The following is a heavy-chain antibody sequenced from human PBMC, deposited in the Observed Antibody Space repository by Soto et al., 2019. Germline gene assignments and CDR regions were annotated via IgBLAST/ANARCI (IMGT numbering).Heavy chain of an antibody. CDR3: ARVYYGSGSYSGFDP. CDR1: GGSISSYY. Sequence: SETLSLTCTVSGGSISSYYWSWIRQPPGKGLEWIGYIYYSGSTNYNPSLKSRVTISVDTSKNQFSLKLSSVTAADTAVYYCARVYYGSGSYSGFDPWGQGTLVTVSS. J-gene: IGHJ5*02. CDR2: IYYSGST. V-gene: IGHV4-59*01. D-gene: IGHD3-10*01.